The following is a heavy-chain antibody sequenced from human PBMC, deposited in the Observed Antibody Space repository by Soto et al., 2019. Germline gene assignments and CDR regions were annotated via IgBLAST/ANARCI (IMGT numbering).Heavy chain of an antibody. CDR1: GGSINNSY. Sequence: SETLSLTCSVSGGSINNSYWSWIRQPPGKGLEDIGYVFYTGSTNYNPSLKSRVTMSVDTSTNQFSLMLKSVTAADTAVYYCAKVNAGGHFGYWGQGTLVNVSS. V-gene: IGHV4-59*01. CDR2: VFYTGST. D-gene: IGHD2-2*01. J-gene: IGHJ4*02. CDR3: AKVNAGGHFGY.